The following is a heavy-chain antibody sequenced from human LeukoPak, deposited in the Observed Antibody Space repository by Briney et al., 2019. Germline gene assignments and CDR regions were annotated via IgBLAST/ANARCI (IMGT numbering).Heavy chain of an antibody. J-gene: IGHJ6*02. CDR3: ARDLSDYYYYGMDV. CDR2: ISWNSGSI. CDR1: GFTFDEHA. V-gene: IGHV3-9*01. Sequence: GGSLRLSCAASGFTFDEHATHWVRQAPGKGLEWVSGISWNSGSIGYADSVKGRFTISRDNSKNTLYLQMNSLRAEDTAVYYCARDLSDYYYYGMDVWGQRTTVTVSS.